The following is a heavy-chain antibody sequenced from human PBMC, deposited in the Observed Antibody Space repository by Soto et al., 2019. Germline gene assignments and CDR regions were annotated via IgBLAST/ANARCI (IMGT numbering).Heavy chain of an antibody. Sequence: ASVKVSCKASGYTFTSCDINWVRQATGQGLEWMGWMNPNSGNTGYAQKFQGRVTMTRNTSISTAYMELSSLRSEDTAVYYCARAGVGDYDFCSGFQTYYYYYMDVWGKGTTVTVSS. J-gene: IGHJ6*03. CDR3: ARAGVGDYDFCSGFQTYYYYYMDV. CDR2: MNPNSGNT. D-gene: IGHD3-3*01. V-gene: IGHV1-8*01. CDR1: GYTFTSCD.